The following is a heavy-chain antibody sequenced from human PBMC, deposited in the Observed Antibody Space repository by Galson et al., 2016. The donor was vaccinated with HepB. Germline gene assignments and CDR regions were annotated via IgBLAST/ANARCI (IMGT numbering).Heavy chain of an antibody. D-gene: IGHD6-13*01. V-gene: IGHV3-33*08. CDR2: IWHDGTNE. CDR1: GFNFSRYA. Sequence: SLRLSCAASGFNFSRYAMNWVRQAPGKGLEWVAAIWHDGTNENYAASVKGRFSISRDNSKSMLYLQMDSLRVEDVAVYYCARVRSSSWFDSWGQGTLVTVS. CDR3: ARVRSSSWFDS. J-gene: IGHJ5*01.